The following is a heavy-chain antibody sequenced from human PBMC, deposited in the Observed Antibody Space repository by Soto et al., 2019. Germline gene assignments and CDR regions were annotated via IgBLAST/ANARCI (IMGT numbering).Heavy chain of an antibody. V-gene: IGHV1-18*04. J-gene: IGHJ5*02. CDR2: ISAYNDHT. Sequence: VSVTVSRKASGYSFPSYGISWVRQAPAQGLEWMGWISAYNDHTNYAQNLQVRVTITTDASTSTAYVDLMSLRSDDTAVFYCARVTARSPLSWFDPWGQGTLVTVSS. D-gene: IGHD3-16*01. CDR1: GYSFPSYG. CDR3: ARVTARSPLSWFDP.